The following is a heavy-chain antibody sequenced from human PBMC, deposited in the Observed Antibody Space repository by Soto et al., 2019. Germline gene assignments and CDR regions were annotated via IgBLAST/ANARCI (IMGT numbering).Heavy chain of an antibody. Sequence: QITLNESGPTQVKPRQTLTLTCTFSGFSLTTSGVGVGWIRQSPGKAPEWLALIYWDDDKRYSPSLKSRLTITKDTSKYHVVLTMADLAPADTATYYCAHRVLRTVFGLVTTTAIYFDFWGQGTPVAVSS. V-gene: IGHV2-5*02. CDR2: IYWDDDK. J-gene: IGHJ4*02. CDR1: GFSLTTSGVG. CDR3: AHRVLRTVFGLVTTTAIYFDF. D-gene: IGHD3-3*01.